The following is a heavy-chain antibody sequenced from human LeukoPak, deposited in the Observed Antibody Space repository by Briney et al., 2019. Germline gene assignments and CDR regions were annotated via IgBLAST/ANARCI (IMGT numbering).Heavy chain of an antibody. CDR1: GYSSTSYW. CDR2: IYPGDSDT. Sequence: GESLKISCKGSGYSSTSYWIGWVRQMPGKGLEWMGIIYPGDSDTRYSPSFQGQVTISADKSISTAYLQWSSLKASDTAMYYCARGLLLSVTPSAFDYWGQGTLVTVSS. J-gene: IGHJ4*02. CDR3: ARGLLLSVTPSAFDY. V-gene: IGHV5-51*01. D-gene: IGHD1-26*01.